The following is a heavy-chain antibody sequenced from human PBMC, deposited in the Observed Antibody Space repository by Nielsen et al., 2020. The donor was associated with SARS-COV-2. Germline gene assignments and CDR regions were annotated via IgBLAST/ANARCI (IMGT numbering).Heavy chain of an antibody. CDR3: ATGRDGYNFTLQEYFQH. CDR2: FDPEDGET. V-gene: IGHV1-24*01. D-gene: IGHD5-24*01. J-gene: IGHJ1*01. CDR1: GYTLTELS. Sequence: ASVKVSCKVSGYTLTELSMHWVRQAPGKGLEWMGGFDPEDGETIYAQKFQGRVTMTEDTSTDTAYMELSSLRSEDTAVYYCATGRDGYNFTLQEYFQHWGQGTLVTVSS.